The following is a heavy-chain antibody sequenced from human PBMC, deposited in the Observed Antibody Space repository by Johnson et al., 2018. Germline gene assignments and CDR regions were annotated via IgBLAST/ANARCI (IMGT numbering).Heavy chain of an antibody. CDR1: GFTFSSYA. J-gene: IGHJ6*03. V-gene: IGHV3-30-3*01. D-gene: IGHD3-10*01. CDR3: ASDPAGVAYYYYYYMDG. CDR2: ISYDGSNK. Sequence: VQLVQSGGGVVQXGRSLRLSCAASGFTFSSYAMHWVRQAPGKGLEWVAVISYDGSNKYYADSVKGRFTIPRDNATHTLYLQMNSLRAEDTAVYYCASDPAGVAYYYYYYMDGWGKGTTVTVSS.